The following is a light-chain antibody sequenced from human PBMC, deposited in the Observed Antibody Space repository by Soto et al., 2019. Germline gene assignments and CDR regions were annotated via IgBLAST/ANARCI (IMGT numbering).Light chain of an antibody. CDR2: EVS. V-gene: IGLV2-8*01. J-gene: IGLJ1*01. Sequence: QSLLSQPASSSGSPGQSVTISCTGTISDVGGYNYVSWYHQHPGKAPKLMIYEVSERPSGVPDRFSGSKSSNPASLTVSGLQAEDEADYYCSSYAGIHHSVFRTGTKVT. CDR3: SSYAGIHHSV. CDR1: ISDVGGYNY.